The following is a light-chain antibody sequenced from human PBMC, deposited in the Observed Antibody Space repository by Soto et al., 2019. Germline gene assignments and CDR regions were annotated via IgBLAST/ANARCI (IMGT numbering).Light chain of an antibody. V-gene: IGLV1-44*01. J-gene: IGLJ1*01. CDR1: SSNIGSNT. CDR2: ADN. Sequence: QSVLTQPPSASGTPGQRVTISCSGSSSNIGSNTVSWYQHLPGTAPNLLIYADNQRPSGIPDRFSGSKSGTSASLAISGLRSYDDADYYCAAWDVSLNGNVFGTGTKLTFL. CDR3: AAWDVSLNGNV.